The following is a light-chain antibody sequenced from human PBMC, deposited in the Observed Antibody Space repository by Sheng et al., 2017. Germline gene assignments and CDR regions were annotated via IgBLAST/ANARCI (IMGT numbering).Light chain of an antibody. CDR2: GAS. CDR1: QSVTSN. V-gene: IGKV3-20*01. Sequence: EIVMTQSPATLSVSPGERATLSCRASQSVTSNLAWYQQKPGQAPRLLMYGASNRATGIPDRFSGSGSGTDFTLTISRLEPEDFAVYYCQQYGSLPFTFGPGTKVDIK. CDR3: QQYGSLPFT. J-gene: IGKJ3*01.